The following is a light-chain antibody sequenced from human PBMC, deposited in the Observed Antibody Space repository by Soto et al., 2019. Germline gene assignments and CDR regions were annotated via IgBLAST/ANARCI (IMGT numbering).Light chain of an antibody. CDR1: ISDFVIYNY. CDR2: GVS. V-gene: IGLV2-14*01. J-gene: IGLJ1*01. Sequence: QSALTQPASVSGSPGQSITISCTGTISDFVIYNYVSWYQQHPGKAPKLMLYGVSNRPSGVSNRFSGSKSGNTASLTISGLQAEDEADYYCSSHTTSSALQAFGSGTKVTVL. CDR3: SSHTTSSALQA.